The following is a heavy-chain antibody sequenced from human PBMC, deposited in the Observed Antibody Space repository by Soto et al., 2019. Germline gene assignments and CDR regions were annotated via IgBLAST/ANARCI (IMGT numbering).Heavy chain of an antibody. CDR1: GFTFSSYA. J-gene: IGHJ4*02. D-gene: IGHD6-13*01. V-gene: IGHV3-30-3*01. Sequence: QVQLVESGGGVVQPGRSLRLSCAASGFTFSSYAMHWVRQAPGKGLEWVAVISYDGSNKYYADSVKGRFTISRDNSKNPLDLQMNSLRAEDTAVYYCARAAGRGYSSPGGDYWGQGTLVTVSS. CDR2: ISYDGSNK. CDR3: ARAAGRGYSSPGGDY.